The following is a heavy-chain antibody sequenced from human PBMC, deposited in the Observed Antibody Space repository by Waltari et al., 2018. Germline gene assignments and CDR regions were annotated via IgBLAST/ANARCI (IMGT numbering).Heavy chain of an antibody. V-gene: IGHV3-30*02. D-gene: IGHD2-2*01. J-gene: IGHJ4*02. CDR2: IRYDGSKK. CDR3: AKVVGGYCSTTSCPAGY. Sequence: QVQLVESGGGVVQPGGSLRVSCVASGFTFSDYGMHWVRQAPGKGLEWVAFIRYDGSKKYYGDSVKGRFTVSRDNSRNTLYLEMNSLRPEDTAVYFCAKVVGGYCSTTSCPAGYWGQGTLAIVSS. CDR1: GFTFSDYG.